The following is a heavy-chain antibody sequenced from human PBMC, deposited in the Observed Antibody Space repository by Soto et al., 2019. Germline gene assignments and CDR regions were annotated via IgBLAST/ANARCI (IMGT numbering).Heavy chain of an antibody. CDR2: FDPEDGET. V-gene: IGHV1-24*01. Sequence: GASVKVSCKVSGYTLTELSMHWVRQAPGKGLEWMGGFDPEDGETIYAQKFQGRVTMTEDTATDTAYMELSSLRSEDTAVYYCATDYDYVWGSYRRSKGSFDYWGQGTLVTVSS. D-gene: IGHD3-16*02. J-gene: IGHJ4*02. CDR3: ATDYDYVWGSYRRSKGSFDY. CDR1: GYTLTELS.